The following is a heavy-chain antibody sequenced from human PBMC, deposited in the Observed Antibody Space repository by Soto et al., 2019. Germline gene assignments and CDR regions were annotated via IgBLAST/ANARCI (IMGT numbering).Heavy chain of an antibody. V-gene: IGHV3-30*18. Sequence: QVQLVESGGGVVQPGRSLRLSCAASGFTFSSYGMHWVRQAPGKGLEWVAGISYDGSNKYHADSVKGRFSVSRDNSRNTLNLQMRSLRGEDTAVYYCAKQPQSGYAPSACFEYWGQGILVTVTS. CDR3: AKQPQSGYAPSACFEY. CDR2: ISYDGSNK. CDR1: GFTFSSYG. D-gene: IGHD5-12*01. J-gene: IGHJ4*02.